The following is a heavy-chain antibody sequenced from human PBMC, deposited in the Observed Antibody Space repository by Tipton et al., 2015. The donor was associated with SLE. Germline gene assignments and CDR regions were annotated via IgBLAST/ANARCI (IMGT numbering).Heavy chain of an antibody. V-gene: IGHV4-39*07. D-gene: IGHD6-19*01. J-gene: IGHJ4*02. CDR3: ARAWIAVQEGDY. CDR1: GGSISSRSYY. Sequence: LRLSCTVSGGSISSRSYYWGWIRQPPGKGLEYIGSIYYMGTTYYNPSPKSRITISADTSKNQFSLKLTSVTAADTAVYYCARAWIAVQEGDYWGQGTLVTVSS. CDR2: IYYMGTT.